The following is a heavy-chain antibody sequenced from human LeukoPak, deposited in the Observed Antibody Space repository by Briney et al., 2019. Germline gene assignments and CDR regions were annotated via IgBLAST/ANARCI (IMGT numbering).Heavy chain of an antibody. CDR1: GFTFSSYE. D-gene: IGHD1-1*01. CDR2: ISSSDSTI. Sequence: PGGSLRLSCAASGFTFSSYEMHWVRQPPGKGLEWVSYISSSDSTIYYADSVKGRFTISRDNAKNSLYLQMNSLRAEDTAVYYCARVLDGTEEYFQHWGQGTLVTVSS. J-gene: IGHJ1*01. V-gene: IGHV3-48*03. CDR3: ARVLDGTEEYFQH.